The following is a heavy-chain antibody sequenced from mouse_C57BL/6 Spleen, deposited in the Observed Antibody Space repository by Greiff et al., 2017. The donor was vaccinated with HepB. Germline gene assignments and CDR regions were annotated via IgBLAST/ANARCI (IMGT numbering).Heavy chain of an antibody. CDR2: ISSGSSTI. CDR1: GFTFSDYG. Sequence: EVKLVESGGGLVKPGGSLKLSCAASGFTFSDYGMHWVRQAPEKGLEWVAYISSGSSTIYYADTVKGRFTISRDNAKNTLFLQMTSLRSEDTAMYYCARGVYSNYEGNAMDYWGQGTSVTVSS. J-gene: IGHJ4*01. CDR3: ARGVYSNYEGNAMDY. V-gene: IGHV5-17*01. D-gene: IGHD2-5*01.